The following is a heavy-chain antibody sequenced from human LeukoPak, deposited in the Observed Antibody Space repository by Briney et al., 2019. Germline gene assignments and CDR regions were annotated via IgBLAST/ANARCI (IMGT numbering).Heavy chain of an antibody. V-gene: IGHV3-21*01. CDR3: AREGATAGSGYYFDY. CDR1: GFIFSGYS. D-gene: IGHD6-13*01. CDR2: ISSSSSSI. J-gene: IGHJ4*02. Sequence: PGGSLRLSCAASGFIFSGYSMNWVRQAPGKGVEWVSSISSSSSSIYYADSVKGRFTISRDNIKKSLYLQMNSQRAEDTAEYYCAREGATAGSGYYFDYWGQGSLVTVSS.